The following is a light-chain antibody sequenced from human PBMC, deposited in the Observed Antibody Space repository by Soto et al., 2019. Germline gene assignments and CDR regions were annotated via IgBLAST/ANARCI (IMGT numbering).Light chain of an antibody. J-gene: IGLJ1*01. V-gene: IGLV1-51*02. CDR3: ASWDNTLSDGRV. Sequence: QSVLTQPPSVSAAPGQTVTISCSGSSSNISDNYVSWYQHLPGAAPKLLIFETNRRPAGIPDRFSGSKSGTSATLGITGLQTADEGDYYCASWDNTLSDGRVFGPGTKVTVL. CDR2: ETN. CDR1: SSNISDNY.